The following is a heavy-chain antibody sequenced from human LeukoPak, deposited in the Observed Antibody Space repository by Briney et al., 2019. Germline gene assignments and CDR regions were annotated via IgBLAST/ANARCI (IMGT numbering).Heavy chain of an antibody. V-gene: IGHV1-2*02. CDR2: INPNSGGT. CDR1: GYTFTDYY. Sequence: ASVTVSFKSSGYTFTDYYMHWVRQAPGQGREWMGWINPNSGGTNYAQKFQGRVTMTRDTSISTAYMELSRRRSDDTAVYYCARRADSSGYYYFDYWGQGTLVTVSS. D-gene: IGHD3-22*01. J-gene: IGHJ4*02. CDR3: ARRADSSGYYYFDY.